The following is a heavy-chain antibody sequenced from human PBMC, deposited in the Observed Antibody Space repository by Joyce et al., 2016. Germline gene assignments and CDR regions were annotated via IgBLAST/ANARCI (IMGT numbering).Heavy chain of an antibody. J-gene: IGHJ6*02. V-gene: IGHV4-59*08. CDR2: TYYIGSN. CDR1: GGSLSSYF. CDR3: ARQNAGGNSFGRSYYGLDL. D-gene: IGHD5-18*01. Sequence: QVQLQESGPGLVKPSETLFLTCTVSGGSLSSYFWTWIRQPPGKGLEGIGNTYYIGSNNENPALESRVTISVDTAKNQFSLGMTYVTAADTAVYYCARQNAGGNSFGRSYYGLDLWGRGTTVTVAS.